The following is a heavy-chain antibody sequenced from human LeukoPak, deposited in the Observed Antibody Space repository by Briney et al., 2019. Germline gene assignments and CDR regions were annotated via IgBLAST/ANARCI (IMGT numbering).Heavy chain of an antibody. CDR2: INHSGST. J-gene: IGHJ3*02. D-gene: IGHD4-17*01. V-gene: IGHV4-34*01. Sequence: SETLPLTCAVYGGSFSGYYWSWIRQPPRKGLEWIGEINHSGSTNYNPSLKSRVTISVDTSKNQFSLKLSSVTAADTAVYYCARVPRSNDYGDYRGAFDIWGQGTMVTVSS. CDR3: ARVPRSNDYGDYRGAFDI. CDR1: GGSFSGYY.